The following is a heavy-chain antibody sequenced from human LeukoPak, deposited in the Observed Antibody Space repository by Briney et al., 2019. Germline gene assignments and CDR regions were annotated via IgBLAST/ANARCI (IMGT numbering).Heavy chain of an antibody. CDR2: IRGGGGGT. Sequence: GGSLRLSCAASGFAFSSYAMIWVRQAPGKGLEWVSAIRGGGGGTQYADSVRGRFTISRDNSKNTLYLQMNSLRAEDAAVYFCAKAPVTSCRGAYCYPFDSWGQGTLVTVSS. CDR3: AKAPVTSCRGAYCYPFDS. J-gene: IGHJ4*02. D-gene: IGHD2-21*01. V-gene: IGHV3-23*01. CDR1: GFAFSSYA.